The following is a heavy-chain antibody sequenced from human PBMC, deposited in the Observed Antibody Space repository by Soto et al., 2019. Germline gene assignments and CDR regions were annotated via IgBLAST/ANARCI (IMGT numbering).Heavy chain of an antibody. D-gene: IGHD3-10*01. CDR2: ISYDGSNK. CDR1: GFTFSSYA. J-gene: IGHJ6*02. CDR3: AREKVDYGSGSYPYYYGMDV. Sequence: GGSLRLSCAASGFTFSSYAMHWVRQAPGKGLEWVAVISYDGSNKYYADSVKGRFTITRDNSKNTLYLQMNSLRAEDTAVYYCAREKVDYGSGSYPYYYGMDVWGQGTTVTVSS. V-gene: IGHV3-30-3*01.